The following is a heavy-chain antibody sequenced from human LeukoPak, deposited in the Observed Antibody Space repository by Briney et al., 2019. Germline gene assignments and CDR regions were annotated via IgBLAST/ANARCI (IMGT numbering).Heavy chain of an antibody. CDR2: ISYDGSNK. CDR3: AKQGDSSGNDAFDI. CDR1: GFTFSSYG. V-gene: IGHV3-30*18. J-gene: IGHJ3*02. Sequence: QPGGSLRLSCAASGFTFSSYGMHWVRQAPGKGLEWVAVISYDGSNKYYADSVKGRFTISRDNSKNTLYLQMNSQRAEDTAVYYCAKQGDSSGNDAFDIWGQGTMVTVSS. D-gene: IGHD3-22*01.